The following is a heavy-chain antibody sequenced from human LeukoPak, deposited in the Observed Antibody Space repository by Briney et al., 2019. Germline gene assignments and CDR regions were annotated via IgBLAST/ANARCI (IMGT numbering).Heavy chain of an antibody. J-gene: IGHJ6*03. V-gene: IGHV3-23*01. Sequence: PGGSLRLSCAASGSAFSSFAMGWVRQSPGKGLEWLSTINGGGNTTFYSDSVKGRFTISRDNSKNTLYLHMDSLRPDDTATYYCTKELHVAVAVADYYYFYMDVWGRGTAVTVSS. CDR2: INGGGNTT. CDR3: TKELHVAVAVADYYYFYMDV. D-gene: IGHD6-19*01. CDR1: GSAFSSFA.